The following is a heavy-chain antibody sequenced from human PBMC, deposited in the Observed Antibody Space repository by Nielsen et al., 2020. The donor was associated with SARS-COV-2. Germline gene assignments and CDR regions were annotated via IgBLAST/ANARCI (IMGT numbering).Heavy chain of an antibody. J-gene: IGHJ4*02. CDR3: ARGNGWGSYFDY. V-gene: IGHV3-30-3*01. Sequence: GGSLRLSCAASGFPFSSYPTHWVRQAPGKGLEWVAVISDDGSEKYYADPVKGRFTISRDNSKNTLYLQMNSLRGEDTAVYYCARGNGWGSYFDYWGQGTLVTVSS. CDR1: GFPFSSYP. D-gene: IGHD7-27*01. CDR2: ISDDGSEK.